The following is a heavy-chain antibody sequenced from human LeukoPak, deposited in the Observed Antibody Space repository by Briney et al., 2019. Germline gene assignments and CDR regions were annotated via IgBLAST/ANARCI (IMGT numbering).Heavy chain of an antibody. V-gene: IGHV3-9*01. Sequence: GGSLRLSCAASGFTFDDYAMHWVRQAPGKGLEWVSGISWNSGSIGYADSVKGRFTISRDNAKNSLYLQMNSLRAEDTALYYCAEGHSELLPIDYWGQGTLVTVSS. CDR3: AEGHSELLPIDY. CDR1: GFTFDDYA. J-gene: IGHJ4*02. D-gene: IGHD2-21*01. CDR2: ISWNSGSI.